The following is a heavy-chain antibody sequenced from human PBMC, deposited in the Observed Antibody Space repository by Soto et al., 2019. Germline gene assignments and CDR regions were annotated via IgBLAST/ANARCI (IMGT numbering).Heavy chain of an antibody. CDR1: GYTFTSYG. CDR3: ARVDPSGTYYDFWSGYYTRNWFDP. CDR2: ISAYNGNT. V-gene: IGHV1-18*04. Sequence: QVQLVQSGAEVKKPGASVKVSCKASGYTFTSYGFSWVRQAPGQGLEWMGWISAYNGNTNYAQKLQGRVTMTTDTSTSTAYMELRSLRSDDTAVYYCARVDPSGTYYDFWSGYYTRNWFDPWGQGTLVTVSS. J-gene: IGHJ5*02. D-gene: IGHD3-3*01.